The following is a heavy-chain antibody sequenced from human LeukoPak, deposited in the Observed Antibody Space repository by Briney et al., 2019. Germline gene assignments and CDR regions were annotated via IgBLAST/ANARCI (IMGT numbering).Heavy chain of an antibody. CDR1: GGSFSGYY. CDR3: ARDPSNCAPSWYYYYYMDV. V-gene: IGHV4-34*01. CDR2: INHSGST. D-gene: IGHD4-11*01. J-gene: IGHJ6*03. Sequence: SETLSLTCAVYGGSFSGYYWSWIRQPPGKGLEWIGEINHSGSTNYNPSLKSRVTISVDTSKNQFSLKLSSVTAADTAVYYCARDPSNCAPSWYYYYYMDVWGKGTTVTVSS.